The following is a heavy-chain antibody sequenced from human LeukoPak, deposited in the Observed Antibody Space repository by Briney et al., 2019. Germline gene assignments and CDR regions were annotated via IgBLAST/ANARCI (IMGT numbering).Heavy chain of an antibody. CDR2: IGIDSGNT. V-gene: IGHV3-48*01. CDR3: ARDYKYAFDN. Sequence: GGSLRLSCAASGFTFSDYSMNWVRQAPGKGLEWISYIGIDSGNTNYADSVKGRFTISGDKAKNSLYLQMNSLRVEDTAVYYCARDYKYAFDNWGQGILVTVSS. J-gene: IGHJ4*02. D-gene: IGHD5-24*01. CDR1: GFTFSDYS.